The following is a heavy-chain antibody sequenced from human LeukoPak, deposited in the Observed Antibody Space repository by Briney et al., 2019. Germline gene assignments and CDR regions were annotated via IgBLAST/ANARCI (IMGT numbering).Heavy chain of an antibody. Sequence: GRSLRLSCAAFGITFSSYGMHWVRQAPGKGLEWVAVIWYDGSDKYYVDSVKGRFTISRDNSKNTLYLQMNSLRAEDTAFYYCARESRDAFDIWGQGTMVTVSS. V-gene: IGHV3-33*01. CDR1: GITFSSYG. J-gene: IGHJ3*02. CDR3: ARESRDAFDI. CDR2: IWYDGSDK.